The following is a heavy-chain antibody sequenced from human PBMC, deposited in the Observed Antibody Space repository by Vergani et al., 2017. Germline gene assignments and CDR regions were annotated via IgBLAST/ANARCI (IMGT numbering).Heavy chain of an antibody. Sequence: VQLVESGGGVVQPGRSLRLSCEGSGFTFSSYGMHWVRQAPGKGLEWVAVISYDGSYNYYADSVKGRFTISRDNSQNTLYLQMNSLRAEDTAVYYCAKARGSVGATTDYWGQGTLVTVSS. CDR2: ISYDGSYN. CDR3: AKARGSVGATTDY. V-gene: IGHV3-30*18. J-gene: IGHJ4*02. D-gene: IGHD1-26*01. CDR1: GFTFSSYG.